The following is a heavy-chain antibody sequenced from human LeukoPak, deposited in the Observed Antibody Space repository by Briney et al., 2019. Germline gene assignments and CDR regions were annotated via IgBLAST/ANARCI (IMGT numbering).Heavy chain of an antibody. D-gene: IGHD3-22*01. V-gene: IGHV3-7*03. J-gene: IGHJ4*02. CDR1: VFTFSNFW. CDR3: AKDYPSLYSYDTSGLFFDY. Sequence: GGSLRLSYAGSVFTFSNFWMSWVRQAPGKGLEWIANIKQDGSEKYYVDSVKGRFTISRDNAKNSLYLQMNSLRAEDTAVYYCAKDYPSLYSYDTSGLFFDYWAREPWSPSPQ. CDR2: IKQDGSEK.